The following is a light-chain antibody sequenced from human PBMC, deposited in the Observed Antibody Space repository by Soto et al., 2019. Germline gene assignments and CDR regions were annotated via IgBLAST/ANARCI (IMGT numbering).Light chain of an antibody. V-gene: IGKV3-15*01. Sequence: EIVMTQSPATVSVSPGERATLSCRASQSVSNKLAWYQQKPGQPPMLLIYGASTRATGIPARFSGSGSGTEFTLTISSLQSEDFAVYYCQQYNNWPPVTFGGGTKVEIK. J-gene: IGKJ4*01. CDR2: GAS. CDR1: QSVSNK. CDR3: QQYNNWPPVT.